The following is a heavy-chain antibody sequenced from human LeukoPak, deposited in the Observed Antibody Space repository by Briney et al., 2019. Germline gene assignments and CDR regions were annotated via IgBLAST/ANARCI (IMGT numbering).Heavy chain of an antibody. CDR3: ARGTMFPYYFDY. CDR2: ISSSSSYI. D-gene: IGHD3-10*02. J-gene: IGHJ4*02. V-gene: IGHV3-21*01. Sequence: GGSLRLSCAASGFTFSSYSMKWVRQAPGKGLEWVSFISSSSSYIYYADSVKGRFTISRDNAKKSLYLQMNSLRPEDTAVYYCARGTMFPYYFDYWGQGTLVTVSS. CDR1: GFTFSSYS.